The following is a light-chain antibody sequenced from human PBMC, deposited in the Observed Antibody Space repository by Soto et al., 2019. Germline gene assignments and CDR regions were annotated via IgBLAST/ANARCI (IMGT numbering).Light chain of an antibody. CDR3: GSSAGRDTYV. J-gene: IGLJ1*01. CDR2: EVS. Sequence: QSVLTQPPSASGSPGQSVTISCTGTSSDAGGYSYVSWYQQHPGKAPKLMIYEVSKRPSGVPDRFSGSKSGNTASLTVSGLHAEDEADFYCGSSAGRDTYVFGTGTKVTVL. V-gene: IGLV2-8*01. CDR1: SSDAGGYSY.